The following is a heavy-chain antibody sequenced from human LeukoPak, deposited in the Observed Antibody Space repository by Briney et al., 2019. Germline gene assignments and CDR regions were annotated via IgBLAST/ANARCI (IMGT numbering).Heavy chain of an antibody. D-gene: IGHD3-22*01. CDR3: AKRGPITMIVAYYFDY. CDR2: ISGSGGST. Sequence: GGSLRLSCAASGFTFSSYAMSWVRQAPGKGLEWVSAISGSGGSTYYADSVKGRFTISRDNSKNTLYLQMNILRAEDTAVYYCAKRGPITMIVAYYFDYWGQGTLVTVSS. J-gene: IGHJ4*02. V-gene: IGHV3-23*01. CDR1: GFTFSSYA.